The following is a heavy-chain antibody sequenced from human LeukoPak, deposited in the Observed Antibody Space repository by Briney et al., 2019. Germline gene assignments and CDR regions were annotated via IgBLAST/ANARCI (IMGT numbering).Heavy chain of an antibody. CDR2: INTNTGNP. Sequence: ASVKVSCKASGYTFTSYAMNWVRQAPGQGLEWMGWINTNTGNPAYAQGFTGRFVFSLDTSVSTAYLQISSLKAEDTAVYYCARRSVIYGSGSWFGYWGQGTLVTVSS. CDR3: ARRSVIYGSGSWFGY. CDR1: GYTFTSYA. V-gene: IGHV7-4-1*02. J-gene: IGHJ4*02. D-gene: IGHD3-10*01.